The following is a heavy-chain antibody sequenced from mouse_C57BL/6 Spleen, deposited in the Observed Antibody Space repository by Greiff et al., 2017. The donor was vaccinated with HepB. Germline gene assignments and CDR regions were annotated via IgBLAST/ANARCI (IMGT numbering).Heavy chain of an antibody. V-gene: IGHV1-59*01. CDR2: IDPSDSYT. Sequence: VQLQQPGAELVRPGTSVKLSCKASGYTFTSYWMHWVKQRPGQGLEWIGVIDPSDSYTNYNQKFKGKATLTVDTSSSTAYMQLSSLTSGDSAVYYCAREGVPGWFAYWGQGTLVTVSA. CDR1: GYTFTSYW. J-gene: IGHJ3*01. CDR3: AREGVPGWFAY.